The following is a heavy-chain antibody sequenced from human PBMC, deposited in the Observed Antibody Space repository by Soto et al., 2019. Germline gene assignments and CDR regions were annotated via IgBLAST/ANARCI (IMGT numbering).Heavy chain of an antibody. CDR1: GFTFSSYG. Sequence: PGGSLRLSCAASGFTFSSYGMHWVRQAPGKGLEWVAVIWYDGSNKYYADSVKGRFTISRDNSKNTLYLQMNSLRAEDTAVYYCARDCGITIFGVATYGMDVWGQGTTVTVSS. V-gene: IGHV3-33*01. D-gene: IGHD3-3*01. J-gene: IGHJ6*02. CDR2: IWYDGSNK. CDR3: ARDCGITIFGVATYGMDV.